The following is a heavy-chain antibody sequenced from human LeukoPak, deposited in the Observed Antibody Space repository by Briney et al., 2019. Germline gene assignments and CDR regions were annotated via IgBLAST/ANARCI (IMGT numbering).Heavy chain of an antibody. D-gene: IGHD5-24*01. V-gene: IGHV3-11*01. CDR1: GFTFHDYY. Sequence: GGSLRLSCAASGFTFHDYYMTWIRQAPGKGLEWLSYISGSGSTIKYADSVTGRFTISRDNAKKSLYLQMNSLRAEDTAVYYCARARVGDGYNYYFDYWGQGTLVTVSS. J-gene: IGHJ4*02. CDR2: ISGSGSTI. CDR3: ARARVGDGYNYYFDY.